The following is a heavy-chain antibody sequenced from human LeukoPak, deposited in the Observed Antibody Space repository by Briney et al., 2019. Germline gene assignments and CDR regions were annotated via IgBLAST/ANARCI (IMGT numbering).Heavy chain of an antibody. CDR1: GFTFNSYS. D-gene: IGHD5-12*01. CDR2: ISSSSSYI. CDR3: ARGPRGGYDSPDY. V-gene: IGHV3-21*01. J-gene: IGHJ4*02. Sequence: GGSLRLSCAASGFTFNSYSMNWVRQAPGKELERVSSISSSSSYIYYADSVKGRFTISGDNAKNSLYLQMNSLRAEDTAVYYCARGPRGGYDSPDYWGQGTLVTVSS.